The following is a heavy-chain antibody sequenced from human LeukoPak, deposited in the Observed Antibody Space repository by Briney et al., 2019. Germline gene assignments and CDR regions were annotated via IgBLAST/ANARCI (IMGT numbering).Heavy chain of an antibody. CDR3: ASSDYYGSGSYYMFDY. CDR1: GGSISSYY. Sequence: PSETLSLTCTVSGGSISSYYWSWIRQPPGKGLEWIGYIYYSGSTNYNPSLKSRVTISVDTSKNQFSLKLSSVTAADTAVYYCASSDYYGSGSYYMFDYWGQGTLVTVSP. J-gene: IGHJ4*02. CDR2: IYYSGST. D-gene: IGHD3-10*01. V-gene: IGHV4-59*01.